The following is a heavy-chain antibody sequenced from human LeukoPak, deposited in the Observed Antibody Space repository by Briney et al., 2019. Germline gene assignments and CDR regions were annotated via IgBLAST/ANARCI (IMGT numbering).Heavy chain of an antibody. CDR2: MSSSDDGR. CDR3: AKAPVTSCRGAFCYPFDY. D-gene: IGHD2-15*01. CDR1: GFIFSRYV. Sequence: PGGSLRLSCAPSGFIFSRYVMSWVRQAPGKGLEWVSAMSSSDDGRYYAASVRGRFTISRDTSRSTLYLQMNSPRAEDAAVYYCAKAPVTSCRGAFCYPFDYWGQGTLVTVSS. J-gene: IGHJ4*02. V-gene: IGHV3-23*01.